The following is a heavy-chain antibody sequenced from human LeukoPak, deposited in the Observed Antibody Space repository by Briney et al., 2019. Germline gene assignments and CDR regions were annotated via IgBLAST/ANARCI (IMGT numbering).Heavy chain of an antibody. V-gene: IGHV3-33*01. CDR3: ARPMHGNQYYFDY. CDR1: GFSFSSYG. CDR2: IWYDGSNK. Sequence: PGGSLRLSCAASGFSFSSYGMHWVRQAPGKGLEWVAIIWYDGSNKYYADFVKGRFTISRDNSKNTLYLQMNSLRAEDTAVYYCARPMHGNQYYFDYWGQGTLVTVSS. J-gene: IGHJ4*02. D-gene: IGHD4-23*01.